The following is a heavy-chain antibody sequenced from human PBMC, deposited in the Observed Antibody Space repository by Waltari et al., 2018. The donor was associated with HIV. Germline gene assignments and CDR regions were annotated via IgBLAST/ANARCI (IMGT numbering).Heavy chain of an antibody. Sequence: QLQLQESGPGLVKPSETLYLTCTVSGGSISSSRSYWGWISPHPANGLAWIGSFYYSGRHCVNPSLKSRFTSSLEKAKNQFSLKLSFVTAADTAVYYCARVLRCAGYSSSWTSGSRFDYWGQGTLVTVSS. D-gene: IGHD6-13*01. CDR1: GGSISSSRSY. J-gene: IGHJ4*02. CDR2: FYYSGRH. V-gene: IGHV4-39*07. CDR3: ARVLRCAGYSSSWTSGSRFDY.